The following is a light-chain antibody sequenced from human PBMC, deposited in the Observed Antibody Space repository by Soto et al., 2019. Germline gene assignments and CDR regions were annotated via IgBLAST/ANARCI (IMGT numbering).Light chain of an antibody. CDR2: SSS. V-gene: IGKV1-39*01. CDR3: QQSYNLPRT. Sequence: DLQLTQSPSSLSASVGDRVTIACRASQTISNFLNWYQGKPGKPPKLLIYSSSTLQGGVPSRFSGSGSGTDFTLTINGLQPEDFASYWCQQSYNLPRTFGPGTKVEIK. J-gene: IGKJ1*01. CDR1: QTISNF.